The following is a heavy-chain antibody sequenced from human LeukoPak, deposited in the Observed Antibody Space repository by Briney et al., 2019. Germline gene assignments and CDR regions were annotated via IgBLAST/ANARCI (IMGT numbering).Heavy chain of an antibody. D-gene: IGHD4-11*01. CDR1: GYSLSSDYY. J-gene: IGHJ4*02. CDR2: IYHSGST. V-gene: IGHV4-38-2*02. CDR3: ARTKYSNCFDY. Sequence: PSETLSLTCSVSGYSLSSDYYWAWLRQPPGKGLEWLGSIYHSGSTYYNPSLKSRVTISVDTSKNQFSLKLSSVTAADTAVYYGARTKYSNCFDYWGQGTLVTGSS.